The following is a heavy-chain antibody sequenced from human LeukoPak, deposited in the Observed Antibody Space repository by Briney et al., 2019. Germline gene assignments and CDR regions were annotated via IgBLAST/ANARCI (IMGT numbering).Heavy chain of an antibody. Sequence: GGSLRLSCAASGFTFSDYYMNWIRQAPGKGLEWVSYISDSGTIIYYADSLKGRFTISRDNAKNSLYLKMNSLRAEDTAVYYCARGHRSYDPYYNYAMDVWGQGTTVTVSS. CDR2: ISDSGTII. V-gene: IGHV3-11*01. J-gene: IGHJ6*02. D-gene: IGHD5-18*01. CDR1: GFTFSDYY. CDR3: ARGHRSYDPYYNYAMDV.